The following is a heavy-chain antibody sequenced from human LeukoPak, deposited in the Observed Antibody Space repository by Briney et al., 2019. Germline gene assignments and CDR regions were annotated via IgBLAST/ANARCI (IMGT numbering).Heavy chain of an antibody. D-gene: IGHD2-15*01. CDR1: GFMFDNYA. Sequence: PGGSLRLSCAASGFMFDNYAMHWVRQAPGKGLEWVSGITWNSDGIGNADSVKGRFTISRDNAKNSLYLQMNSLRADDTALYYCVKVRGSFTRGLGFYLENWGQGTLVTVSS. CDR3: VKVRGSFTRGLGFYLEN. V-gene: IGHV3-9*01. J-gene: IGHJ4*02. CDR2: ITWNSDGI.